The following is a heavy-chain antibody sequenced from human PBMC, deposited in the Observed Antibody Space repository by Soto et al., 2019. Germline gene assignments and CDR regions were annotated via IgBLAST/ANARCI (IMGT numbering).Heavy chain of an antibody. Sequence: QVQLVESGGGVVQPGRSLRLSCAASGFTFSSYGMHWVRQAPGKGLEWVAVIWYDGSNKYYADSVKGRFTISRDNSKNTLYLQMNSLRAEDTAVYYCARGAGGPYRIAVAGFYGMDVWGQGTTVTVSS. CDR2: IWYDGSNK. V-gene: IGHV3-33*01. CDR1: GFTFSSYG. J-gene: IGHJ6*02. D-gene: IGHD6-19*01. CDR3: ARGAGGPYRIAVAGFYGMDV.